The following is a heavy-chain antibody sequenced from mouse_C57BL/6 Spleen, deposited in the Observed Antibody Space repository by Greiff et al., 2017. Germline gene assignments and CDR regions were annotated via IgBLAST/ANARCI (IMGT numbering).Heavy chain of an antibody. CDR3: ARKTGTSWFAY. J-gene: IGHJ3*01. Sequence: VKLVESGGGLVKPGGSLKLSCAASGFTFSDSGMHWVRQAPEKGLEWVAYISSGSSTIYYAVPVKGRFPISRDNAKNTLFLQMTSLRSEDTAMYYCARKTGTSWFAYWGQGTLVTVSA. CDR2: ISSGSSTI. V-gene: IGHV5-17*01. CDR1: GFTFSDSG. D-gene: IGHD4-1*01.